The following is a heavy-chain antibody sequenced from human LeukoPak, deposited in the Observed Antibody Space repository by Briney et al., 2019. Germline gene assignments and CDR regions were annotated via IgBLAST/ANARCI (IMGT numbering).Heavy chain of an antibody. CDR1: GGSISSGGYY. Sequence: NPSQTLSLTCNVSGGSISSGGYYWTWIRQHPGKGLEWIGYIYSSGSTYYNPSLKSRVIISIDTSKNQFSLKLNSVTAADTAVYYCARAAHYDVLTGYSKPSPFDYWGQGTLVTVSS. V-gene: IGHV4-31*03. CDR2: IYSSGST. D-gene: IGHD3-9*01. CDR3: ARAAHYDVLTGYSKPSPFDY. J-gene: IGHJ4*02.